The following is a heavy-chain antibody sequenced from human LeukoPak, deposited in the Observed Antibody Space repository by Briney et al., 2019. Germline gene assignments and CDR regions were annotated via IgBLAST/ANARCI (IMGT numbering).Heavy chain of an antibody. Sequence: ASVKVSCKASGYTFTGYYMHWVRQAPGQGLEWMGWINPNSGGTNYAQKFQGRVTMTRDTSISTAYMALSRLRSDDTAVYYCARDIVATRGQDRYNWFDPWGQGTLVTVSS. CDR3: ARDIVATRGQDRYNWFDP. CDR2: INPNSGGT. D-gene: IGHD5-12*01. CDR1: GYTFTGYY. J-gene: IGHJ5*02. V-gene: IGHV1-2*02.